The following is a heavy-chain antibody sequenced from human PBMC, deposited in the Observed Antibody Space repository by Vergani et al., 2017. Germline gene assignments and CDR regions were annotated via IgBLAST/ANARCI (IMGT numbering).Heavy chain of an antibody. J-gene: IGHJ4*02. CDR3: AKGRLRPTIITYGDYEFDY. D-gene: IGHD4-17*01. V-gene: IGHV3-30*18. CDR1: GFTFSNYG. Sequence: QVQLVESGGGVVQPGRSLRLSCAASGFTFSNYGMHWVRQAPGKGLEWVAVTSYDGSNKYYADSVKGRFTISRDNSKNTLYLQMNSLRGEDTAVYYCAKGRLRPTIITYGDYEFDYGGQGTLVTVSS. CDR2: TSYDGSNK.